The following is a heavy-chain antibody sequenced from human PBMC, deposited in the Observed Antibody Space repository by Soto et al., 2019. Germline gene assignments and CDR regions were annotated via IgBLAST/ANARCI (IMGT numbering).Heavy chain of an antibody. V-gene: IGHV3-23*01. J-gene: IGHJ6*02. CDR2: ISGSVGST. D-gene: IGHD1-26*01. CDR1: GFSFNSYV. CDR3: TNGAYGIGD. Sequence: EVQLLESGGGLVQPGGSLRLSCAASGFSFNSYVMNWVRQAPGKGLEWVSAISGSVGSTYYADSVKGRFTIARDNSKNTVDLQMSRLKAEDTALYYGTNGAYGIGDWGQGSTVTVS.